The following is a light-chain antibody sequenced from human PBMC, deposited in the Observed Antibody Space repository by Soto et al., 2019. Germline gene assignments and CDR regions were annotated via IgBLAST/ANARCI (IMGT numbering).Light chain of an antibody. CDR3: SSYTSSSTLGV. V-gene: IGLV2-14*01. CDR1: SSDVGVYNY. Sequence: QYALTQPASVSGSPGQSITISCTGTSSDVGVYNYVSWYQQHPGKAPKLMIFDVSNRPSGVSNRFSGSKSGNTASLTISGVQAEDEADYYCSSYTSSSTLGVFGTGTKVTVL. CDR2: DVS. J-gene: IGLJ1*01.